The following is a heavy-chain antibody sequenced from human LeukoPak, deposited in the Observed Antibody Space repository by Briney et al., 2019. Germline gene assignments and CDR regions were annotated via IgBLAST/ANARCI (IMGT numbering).Heavy chain of an antibody. CDR2: IYYSGST. CDR1: GASISGRSYY. CDR3: ARGYWFDP. J-gene: IGHJ5*02. Sequence: KPSETLSLTCTVSGASISGRSYYWSWIRQHPGKGLEWIGYIYYSGSTYYNPSLKSRVTISVDTSKNQFSLKLSSVTAADTAVYYCARGYWFDPWGQGTLVTVSS. V-gene: IGHV4-31*03.